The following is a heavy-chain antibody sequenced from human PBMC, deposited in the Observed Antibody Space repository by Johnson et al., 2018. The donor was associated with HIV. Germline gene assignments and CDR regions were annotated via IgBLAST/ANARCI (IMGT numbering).Heavy chain of an antibody. Sequence: VQLVESGGGLVQPGRSLRLSCAASGFTFDDYAMHWVRQAPGKGLEWVSGISWNSGSIGYADSVKGRFTISRDNAKNSVYLQMNSLRAEDTAVYYCARGTLAAFDIWGQGTMVTVSS. CDR1: GFTFDDYA. V-gene: IGHV3-9*01. CDR3: ARGTLAAFDI. CDR2: ISWNSGSI. J-gene: IGHJ3*02.